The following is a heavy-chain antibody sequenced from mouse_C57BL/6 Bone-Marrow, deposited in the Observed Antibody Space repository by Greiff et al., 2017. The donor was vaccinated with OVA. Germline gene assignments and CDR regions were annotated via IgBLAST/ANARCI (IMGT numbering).Heavy chain of an antibody. V-gene: IGHV1-69*01. J-gene: IGHJ2*01. CDR3: ARTGVRFDY. CDR2: IDPSDSYT. Sequence: KQSCKASGYTFTSYWMHWVKQRPGQGLEWIGEIDPSDSYTNYNQKFKGKSTLTVDKSSSTAYMQLSSLTSEDSAVYYCARTGVRFDYWGQGTTLTVSS. CDR1: GYTFTSYW.